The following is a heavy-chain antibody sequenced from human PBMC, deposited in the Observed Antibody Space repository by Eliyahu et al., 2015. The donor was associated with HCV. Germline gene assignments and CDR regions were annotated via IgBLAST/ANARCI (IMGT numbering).Heavy chain of an antibody. J-gene: IGHJ4*02. CDR3: ARQNRDNGYDEGHDY. D-gene: IGHD5-12*01. CDR2: IYYSGST. CDR1: GGSXSGSTYY. V-gene: IGHV4-39*01. Sequence: QLQLQESGPGLVKPSXTLSLTCXVSGGSXSGSTYYWGWIRQPPGKGLEWIGSIYYSGSTYYNPSLNSRVTISVDTSKNQFSLKLSSVTAADTAVYYCARQNRDNGYDEGHDYWGQGTLVTVSS.